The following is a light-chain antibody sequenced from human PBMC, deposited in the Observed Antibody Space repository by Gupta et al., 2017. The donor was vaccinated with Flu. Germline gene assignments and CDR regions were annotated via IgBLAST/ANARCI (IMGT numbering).Light chain of an antibody. CDR3: QQYDDVPVT. J-gene: IGKJ4*01. V-gene: IGKV1-33*01. Sequence: DVQMTQSPSSLSASVGDRVTITCQASQDISHALSWYQQKLGKAPKLLIYDAPNLETGVPPRFSGGGSGKHFTLTISSLRPEDIATYYCQQYDDVPVTFGGGTKVDLK. CDR2: DAP. CDR1: QDISHA.